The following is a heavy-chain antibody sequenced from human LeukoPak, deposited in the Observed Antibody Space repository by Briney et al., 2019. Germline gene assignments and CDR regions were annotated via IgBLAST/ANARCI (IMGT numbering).Heavy chain of an antibody. V-gene: IGHV2-5*01. D-gene: IGHD2-15*01. Sequence: SGPTLVNPTQTLTLTCTFSGFSLSTGGVGVGWIRQPPGKALELLALIYWTDDKRYSPSLKSRLTITKDTSKNQVVLTMTNMDPVDTATYYCVHTDPRYCSGSSCLRNWFDPWGQGTLVTVSS. CDR2: IYWTDDK. CDR1: GFSLSTGGVG. J-gene: IGHJ5*02. CDR3: VHTDPRYCSGSSCLRNWFDP.